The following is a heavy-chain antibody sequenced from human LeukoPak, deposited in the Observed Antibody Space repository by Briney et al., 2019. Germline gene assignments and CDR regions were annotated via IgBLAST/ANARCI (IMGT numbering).Heavy chain of an antibody. CDR2: ISYDGSNK. D-gene: IGHD2-2*01. V-gene: IGHV3-30*19. Sequence: PGGSLRLSCAASGFTFSSYGMHWVRQAPGKGLEWVAVISYDGSNKYYADSVKGRFTISRDNSKNTLYLQMNSLRAEDTAVYYCARDRAIVVVPAVIGPPGYWGQGTLVTVSS. CDR3: ARDRAIVVVPAVIGPPGY. J-gene: IGHJ4*02. CDR1: GFTFSSYG.